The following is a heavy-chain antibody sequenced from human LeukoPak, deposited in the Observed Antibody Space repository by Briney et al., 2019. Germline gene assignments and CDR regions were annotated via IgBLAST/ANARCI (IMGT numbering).Heavy chain of an antibody. CDR1: GFSFNTDW. CDR3: ARDPYSSTWSYGMDV. Sequence: GGSLRLSCAGSGFSFNTDWMRWVRQAPGKGLEWVANIKQDGSEEVYVDSVKGRFTISRDNAKNSLFLQMNTLRAEDTAVYYCARDPYSSTWSYGMDVWGQGTTVTVSS. J-gene: IGHJ6*02. CDR2: IKQDGSEE. D-gene: IGHD6-6*01. V-gene: IGHV3-7*05.